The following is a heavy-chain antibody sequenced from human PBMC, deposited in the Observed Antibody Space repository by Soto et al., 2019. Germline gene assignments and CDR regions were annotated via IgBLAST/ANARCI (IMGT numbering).Heavy chain of an antibody. V-gene: IGHV4-59*01. CDR3: AREGLDYDFWSGYYTGTWFDP. CDR2: IYYSGST. D-gene: IGHD3-3*01. J-gene: IGHJ5*02. CDR1: GGSISDYY. Sequence: SETLSLTCTVAGGSISDYYWSWIRQPPGKGLGWIGYIYYSGSTNYNPSLKSRVTISVDTSKNQSSLKLSSVTAADTAVYYCAREGLDYDFWSGYYTGTWFDPWGQGTLVTVSS.